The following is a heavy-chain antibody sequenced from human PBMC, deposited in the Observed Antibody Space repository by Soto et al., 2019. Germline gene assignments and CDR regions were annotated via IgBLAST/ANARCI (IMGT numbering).Heavy chain of an antibody. J-gene: IGHJ5*02. D-gene: IGHD6-13*01. CDR1: GYTFTSYG. V-gene: IGHV1-8*02. CDR3: VRVRSDSSWRQSGWFDP. Sequence: ASVKVSCKASGYTFTSYGINWVRQASGQGLEWMGWMNPNNGNTVYAEKFQGRVTMTRDTSMTTAYMDLSSLTSEDTATYYCVRVRSDSSWRQSGWFDPWGPGTLVTVSS. CDR2: MNPNNGNT.